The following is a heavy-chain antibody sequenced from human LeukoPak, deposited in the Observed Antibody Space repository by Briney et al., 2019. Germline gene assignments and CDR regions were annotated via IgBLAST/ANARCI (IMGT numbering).Heavy chain of an antibody. Sequence: PSQTLSLTCTVSGGSISSGGYYWSWIRQPPGKGLEWIGYIYHSGSTYYNPSLKSRVTISVDTSKNQFSLKLSSVTAADTAVYYCARVLHYRAYYFDYWGQGTLVTVSS. J-gene: IGHJ4*02. CDR2: IYHSGST. CDR3: ARVLHYRAYYFDY. V-gene: IGHV4-30-2*01. D-gene: IGHD1-26*01. CDR1: GGSISSGGYY.